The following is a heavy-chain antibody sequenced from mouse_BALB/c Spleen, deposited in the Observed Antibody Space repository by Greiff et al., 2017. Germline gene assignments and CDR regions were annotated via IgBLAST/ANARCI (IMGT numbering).Heavy chain of an antibody. Sequence: EVQLVESGGGLVKPGGSLKLSCAASGFTFSDYYMYWVRQTPEKRLEWVATISDGGSYTYYPDSVKGRFTISRDNAKNNLYLQMSSLKSEDTAMYYCARGDHRRAMDYWGQGTSVTVSS. V-gene: IGHV5-4*02. CDR3: ARGDHRRAMDY. D-gene: IGHD3-3*01. CDR2: ISDGGSYT. CDR1: GFTFSDYY. J-gene: IGHJ4*01.